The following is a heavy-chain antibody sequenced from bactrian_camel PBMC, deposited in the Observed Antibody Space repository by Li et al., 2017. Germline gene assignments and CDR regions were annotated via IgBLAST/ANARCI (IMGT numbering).Heavy chain of an antibody. V-gene: IGHV3S40*01. D-gene: IGHD4*01. CDR3: AVGTLDYAGRRFGY. Sequence: VQLVESGGGLVQPGGSLRLSCEASGFTFSNYAMSWVRQAPGMGLEWVSRINSGGGSTYYVDSVKGRFTISRDNAKNTVYLQMNSLKSEDTALYYCAVGTLDYAGRRFGYCDQGTQVTDS. CDR1: GFTFSNYA. CDR2: INSGGGST. J-gene: IGHJ6*01.